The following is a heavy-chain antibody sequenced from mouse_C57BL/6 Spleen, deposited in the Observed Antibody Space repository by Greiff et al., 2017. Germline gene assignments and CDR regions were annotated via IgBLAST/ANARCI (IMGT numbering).Heavy chain of an antibody. CDR1: GYTFTSYW. V-gene: IGHV1-50*01. Sequence: VQLQQPGAELVKPGASVKLSCKASGYTFTSYWMQWVKQRPGQGLEWIGEIDPSDSYTNYNQKFKGKATLTVDTSSSTAYMQLSSLTSEDSAVYYCARLYSNYAMDYWGQGTSVTVSS. J-gene: IGHJ4*01. D-gene: IGHD2-5*01. CDR2: IDPSDSYT. CDR3: ARLYSNYAMDY.